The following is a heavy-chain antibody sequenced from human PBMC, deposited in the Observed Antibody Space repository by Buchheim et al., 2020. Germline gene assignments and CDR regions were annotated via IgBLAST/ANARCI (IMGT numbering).Heavy chain of an antibody. CDR3: ARVGVLVAGTQLFDY. V-gene: IGHV4-39*07. D-gene: IGHD6-19*01. CDR1: GGSISSSSYY. CDR2: IYYSGST. J-gene: IGHJ4*02. Sequence: QLQLQESGPGLVKPSETLSLTCTVSGGSISSSSYYWGWIRQPPGKGLEWIGSIYYSGSTYYNPSLKGRVTISVDTSKNQFSLKLSSVTAADTAVYYCARVGVLVAGTQLFDYWGQGTL.